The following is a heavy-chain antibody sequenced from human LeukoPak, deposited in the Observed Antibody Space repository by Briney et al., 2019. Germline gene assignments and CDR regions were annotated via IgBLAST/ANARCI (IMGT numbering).Heavy chain of an antibody. D-gene: IGHD2-21*02. CDR3: ARERMGDFPEWDYFDY. J-gene: IGHJ4*02. Sequence: SQTLSLTCTVSGGSISSGGYYWSWIRQHPGKGLEWIGYIYYSGSTNYNPSLKSRVTMSVDTSKNQSSLKLSSVTAADTAVYYCARERMGDFPEWDYFDYWGQGTLVTVSS. V-gene: IGHV4-31*03. CDR2: IYYSGST. CDR1: GGSISSGGYY.